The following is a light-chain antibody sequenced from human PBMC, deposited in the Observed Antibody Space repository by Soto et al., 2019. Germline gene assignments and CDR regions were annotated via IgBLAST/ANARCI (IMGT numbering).Light chain of an antibody. CDR3: QQYYRTPFLT. Sequence: DIVMTQSPDSLAVSLGERATINCKSSQSVLYSSNNKNYLAWYQQKPGQPPKLLIYWASTRESGVPDRFSGSGAGTDFTLTISSLQAEDVAVYYGQQYYRTPFLTVGGGTKLDI. V-gene: IGKV4-1*01. CDR1: QSVLYSSNNKNY. CDR2: WAS. J-gene: IGKJ4*01.